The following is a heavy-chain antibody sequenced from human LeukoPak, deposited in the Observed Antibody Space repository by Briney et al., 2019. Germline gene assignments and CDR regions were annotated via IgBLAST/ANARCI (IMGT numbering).Heavy chain of an antibody. CDR1: GFTFSSYA. CDR3: ARDAPADYSSSYFDY. D-gene: IGHD6-13*01. J-gene: IGHJ4*02. CDR2: IWYDGSNK. Sequence: GSLRLSCAASGFTFSSYAMHWVRQAPGKGLEWVAVIWYDGSNKYYADSVKGRFTISRDNSKNTLYLQMNSLRAEDTAVYYCARDAPADYSSSYFDYWGQGTLVTVSS. V-gene: IGHV3-33*08.